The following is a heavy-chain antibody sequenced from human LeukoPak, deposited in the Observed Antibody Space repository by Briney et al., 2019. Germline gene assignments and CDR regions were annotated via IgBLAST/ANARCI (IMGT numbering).Heavy chain of an antibody. Sequence: GGSLRLSCAASGFIFSTYGMHWVRQAPGKGLEWVAAIWFDGSDKYYADSVKGRFTVSRDNTKNTLYLQMNSLRAEDTAVYYCARARANSGSYCHYWGQGTVVTVSS. CDR3: ARARANSGSYCHY. J-gene: IGHJ4*02. V-gene: IGHV3-33*01. D-gene: IGHD1-26*01. CDR2: IWFDGSDK. CDR1: GFIFSTYG.